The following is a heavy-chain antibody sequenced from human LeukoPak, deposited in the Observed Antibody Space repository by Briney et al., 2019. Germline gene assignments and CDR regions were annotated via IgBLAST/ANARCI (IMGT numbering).Heavy chain of an antibody. CDR2: ISGSGGST. CDR3: ARISGSFYDYFDY. CDR1: GFTFSSYA. J-gene: IGHJ4*02. Sequence: GGSLRLSCASSGFTFSSYAMSWVRQAPGKGLEWVSAISGSGGSTYYADSVKGRFTISRDNSKNTLYLQMNSLRAEDTAVYYCARISGSFYDYFDYWGQGALVSVSS. V-gene: IGHV3-23*01. D-gene: IGHD3-22*01.